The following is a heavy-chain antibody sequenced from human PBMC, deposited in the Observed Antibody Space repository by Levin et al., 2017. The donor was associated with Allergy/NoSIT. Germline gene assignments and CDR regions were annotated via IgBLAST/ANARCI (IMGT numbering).Heavy chain of an antibody. CDR2: IYISGSP. D-gene: IGHD3-16*01. CDR1: GGSITRYY. V-gene: IGHV4-4*07. J-gene: IGHJ5*02. CDR3: ARETWGNWFDP. Sequence: SETLSLTCTVSGGSITRYYWSWFRQPAGKGLEWLGRIYISGSPDYNPSLKSRVTMSFDTSKSQVSLRLTPVPAAATAVYYCARETWGNWFDPWGQGTLVSVSS.